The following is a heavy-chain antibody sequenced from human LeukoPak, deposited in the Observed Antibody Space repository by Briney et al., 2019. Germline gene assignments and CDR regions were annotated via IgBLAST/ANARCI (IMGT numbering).Heavy chain of an antibody. V-gene: IGHV1-2*02. CDR1: GYTFTGNY. D-gene: IGHD6-13*01. Sequence: ASVKVSCKTSGYTFTGNYLHWVRQAPGQGLEWMGWINPNSGGTNYVQKFEGRVTMTRDTSISTAYMELSRLRSDDTAVYYCARVSVVAAAGDYWGKGTTVTVSS. CDR3: ARVSVVAAAGDY. CDR2: INPNSGGT. J-gene: IGHJ6*04.